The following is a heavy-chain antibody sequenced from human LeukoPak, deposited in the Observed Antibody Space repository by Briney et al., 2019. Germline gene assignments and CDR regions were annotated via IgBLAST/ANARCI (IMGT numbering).Heavy chain of an antibody. Sequence: PGGSLRLSCAASGFTVRSNYISWVRQAPGKGLVWVSGINSDGSIRGYADSVKGRFTISRDNAKTTLYLQMNSLRDEDTAVYYCARGGYGAHMGWGQGTLVTVSS. J-gene: IGHJ4*02. CDR3: ARGGYGAHMG. D-gene: IGHD4/OR15-4a*01. CDR2: INSDGSIR. CDR1: GFTVRSNY. V-gene: IGHV3-74*01.